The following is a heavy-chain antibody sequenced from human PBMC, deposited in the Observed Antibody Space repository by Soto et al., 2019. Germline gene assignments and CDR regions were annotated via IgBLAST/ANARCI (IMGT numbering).Heavy chain of an antibody. V-gene: IGHV3-7*01. CDR1: GFTFSSYW. J-gene: IGHJ6*02. D-gene: IGHD6-19*01. Sequence: GGSLRLSCAASGFTFSSYWMSWVRQAPGKGLEWVANIKQDGSEKYYVDSVKGRFTISRDNAKNSLYLQMNSLRAEDTAVYYCARDRGGWFFSYGMDVWGQGTTVTVSS. CDR3: ARDRGGWFFSYGMDV. CDR2: IKQDGSEK.